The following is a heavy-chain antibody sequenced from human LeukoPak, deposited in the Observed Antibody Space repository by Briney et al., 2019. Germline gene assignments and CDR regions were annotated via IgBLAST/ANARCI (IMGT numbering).Heavy chain of an antibody. CDR2: ISSGGNTE. D-gene: IGHD3-9*01. J-gene: IGHJ4*02. V-gene: IGHV3-48*03. Sequence: PGGSLTLSCAASGFSFSSYEMNWVRQAPGKGLEWVSHISSGGNTEYYVDSVRGRFTMSRDNAKNLLFLQMNSLRAEDTAVYYCARDTLNGPFVISLDYWGQGVLVSVSS. CDR1: GFSFSSYE. CDR3: ARDTLNGPFVISLDY.